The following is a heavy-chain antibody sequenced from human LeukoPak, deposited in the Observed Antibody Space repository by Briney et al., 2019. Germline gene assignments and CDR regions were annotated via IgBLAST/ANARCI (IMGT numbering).Heavy chain of an antibody. CDR2: IYSSGNT. CDR1: GGSISSGSYY. Sequence: PSQTLSLTCTVSGGSISSGSYYWSWIRQPAGKGLEWIGRIYSSGNTNYNPSLKSRVTMSVDTSKNQFSLNLSSVTAADTAVYYCARGPYYDFWSGYPFFDYWGQGTLVTVSS. V-gene: IGHV4-61*02. D-gene: IGHD3-3*01. J-gene: IGHJ4*02. CDR3: ARGPYYDFWSGYPFFDY.